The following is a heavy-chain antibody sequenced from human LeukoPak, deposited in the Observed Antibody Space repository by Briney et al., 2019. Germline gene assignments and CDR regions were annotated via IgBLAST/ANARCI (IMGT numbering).Heavy chain of an antibody. V-gene: IGHV3-23*01. Sequence: PGGSLRLSCAASGFTFSSHAMSWVRQTPGKGLEWVSSMNADSSNTHYADSMKGRFTISRDNSKNMLYLQMNGLRVDDTAVYFCAYYDSSGYYYGRLRYWGQGTPVTVSS. D-gene: IGHD3-22*01. CDR3: AYYDSSGYYYGRLRY. CDR2: MNADSSNT. J-gene: IGHJ4*02. CDR1: GFTFSSHA.